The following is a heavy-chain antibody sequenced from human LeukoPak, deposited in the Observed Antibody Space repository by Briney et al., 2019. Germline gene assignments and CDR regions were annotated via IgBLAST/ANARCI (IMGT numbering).Heavy chain of an antibody. CDR3: APLGGFGELWFDP. V-gene: IGHV1-18*01. Sequence: RASVTVSCKASGYTFTSYGISWVRQAPGQGLEWMGWISTYNGNTNYAQKLQGRVTMTTDTSTSTAYMELRSLRSDDTAVYYCAPLGGFGELWFDPWGQGTLVTVSS. CDR2: ISTYNGNT. CDR1: GYTFTSYG. D-gene: IGHD3-10*01. J-gene: IGHJ5*02.